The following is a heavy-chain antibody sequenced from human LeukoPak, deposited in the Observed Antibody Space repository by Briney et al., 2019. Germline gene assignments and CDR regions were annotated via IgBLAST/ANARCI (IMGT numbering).Heavy chain of an antibody. CDR2: VYYGGGT. D-gene: IGHD4-11*01. J-gene: IGHJ6*03. Sequence: SETLSLTCTVSGGSISSSSFYWGWIRQPPGKGLEWIGSVYYGGGTYYNPSLQSRVTISIDTSKNQFSLKLSSVTAADTAVYYCAREGRGVTTGYMDVWGKGTTVTVSS. V-gene: IGHV4-39*07. CDR1: GGSISSSSFY. CDR3: AREGRGVTTGYMDV.